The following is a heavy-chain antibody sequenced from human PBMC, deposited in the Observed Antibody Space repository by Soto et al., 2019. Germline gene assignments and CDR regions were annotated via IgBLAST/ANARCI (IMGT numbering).Heavy chain of an antibody. J-gene: IGHJ3*01. CDR3: AKGFIVVVTAIRPDDNFDV. Sequence: EVQLLESGGGLVQPGGSLRLSCAASGFTFNTYAMNWVRQAPGKGLEWVASISGSGGTINYADSVKGRFTTSRDTSKKTLYLEMDRLSTEDPAVYYCAKGFIVVVTAIRPDDNFDVWGQGTMVTVSS. D-gene: IGHD2-21*02. V-gene: IGHV3-23*01. CDR1: GFTFNTYA. CDR2: ISGSGGTI.